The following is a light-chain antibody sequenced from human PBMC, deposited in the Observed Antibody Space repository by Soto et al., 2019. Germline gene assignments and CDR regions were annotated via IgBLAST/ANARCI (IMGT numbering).Light chain of an antibody. CDR3: QQYDRSPWT. Sequence: EIVLTQSPGTLSLSPGERATLSCRASQSVSSSFLAWYQQKAGQAPRLLIYGASSRATAIPDRFSGSGSGTDFTLTISRLKPEDFAVYYCQQYDRSPWTFGQGTKVEIK. CDR2: GAS. J-gene: IGKJ1*01. V-gene: IGKV3-20*01. CDR1: QSVSSSF.